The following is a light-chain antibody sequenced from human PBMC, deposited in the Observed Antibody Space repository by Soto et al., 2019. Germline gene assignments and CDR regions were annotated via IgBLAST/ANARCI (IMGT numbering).Light chain of an antibody. J-gene: IGKJ1*01. V-gene: IGKV3-20*01. CDR1: QIVSSY. Sequence: EIVLTQSPATLSLSPGESATLSCRASQIVSSYLVWYQQKPGQAPRLLIYGASSRATGIPDRFSGSGSWTDFTLTISRLEPEDFAVYYCQQYGSSSWTFGQGTKVDIK. CDR3: QQYGSSSWT. CDR2: GAS.